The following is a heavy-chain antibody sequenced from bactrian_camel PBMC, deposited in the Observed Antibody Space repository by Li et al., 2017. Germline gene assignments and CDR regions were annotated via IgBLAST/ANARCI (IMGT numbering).Heavy chain of an antibody. D-gene: IGHD3*01. Sequence: VQLVESGGGSVQAGGSLRLSCVASGNIDNIGCMGWFRQAPGKEREAVAAASTGGSSTMYVDSVKGRFTISRESGKNTVHLQMNNLKPEDTAMYYCAADTTSDCYTASWSYSVGRDRVDHWGQGTQVTVS. V-gene: IGHV3S53*01. CDR3: AADTTSDCYTASWSYSVGRDRVDH. J-gene: IGHJ4*01. CDR1: GNIDNIGC. CDR2: ASTGGSST.